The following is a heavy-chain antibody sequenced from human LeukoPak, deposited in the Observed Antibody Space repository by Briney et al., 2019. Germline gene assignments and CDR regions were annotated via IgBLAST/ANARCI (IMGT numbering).Heavy chain of an antibody. V-gene: IGHV3-21*01. J-gene: IGHJ4*02. CDR2: ISSSSTFI. D-gene: IGHD6-19*01. Sequence: GGSLRLSCAASGFTFSDYNMNWVRQAPGMGLEWLSSISSSSTFIYYTDSVKGRFTISRDNAKHSLYLQMNSLRAEDTAVYYCATSSGRYRGDYWGQGTLVTVSS. CDR1: GFTFSDYN. CDR3: ATSSGRYRGDY.